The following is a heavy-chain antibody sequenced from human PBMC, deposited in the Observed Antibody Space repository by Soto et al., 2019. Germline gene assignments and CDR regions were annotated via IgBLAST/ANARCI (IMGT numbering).Heavy chain of an antibody. V-gene: IGHV3-30-3*01. CDR3: ARDRGKGAGDYDFDY. Sequence: ESGGGVVQPGRSLRLSCAASGFTFSSYTMHWVRQAPGKGLEWVTVISDDGSNKYYADSVKGRFTISRDNSKNTLYLQMNSLRAEDTAVYYCARDRGKGAGDYDFDYWGQGTLVTVSS. D-gene: IGHD4-17*01. CDR1: GFTFSSYT. CDR2: ISDDGSNK. J-gene: IGHJ4*02.